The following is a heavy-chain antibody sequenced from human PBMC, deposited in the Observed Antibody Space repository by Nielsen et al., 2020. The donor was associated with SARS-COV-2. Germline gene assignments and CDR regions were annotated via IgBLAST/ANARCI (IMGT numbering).Heavy chain of an antibody. CDR1: GFTFSSYA. V-gene: IGHV3-30-3*01. CDR2: ISYDGSNK. J-gene: IGHJ4*02. Sequence: GESLKISCAASGFTFSSYAMHWVRQAPGKGLEWVAVISYDGSNKYYADSVKGRFTISRDNSKNTLYLQMNSLRAEDTAVYYCARLDLSVAATRGGYFGYWGQGILVTVSS. D-gene: IGHD2-15*01. CDR3: ARLDLSVAATRGGYFGY.